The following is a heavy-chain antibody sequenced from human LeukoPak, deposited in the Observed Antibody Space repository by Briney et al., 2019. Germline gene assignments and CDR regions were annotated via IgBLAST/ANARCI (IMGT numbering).Heavy chain of an antibody. CDR2: INWNGAST. CDR1: GFMFDDYG. J-gene: IGHJ4*02. V-gene: IGHV3-20*04. D-gene: IGHD5-18*01. CDR3: ARAGTRGYSYPHS. Sequence: GGSLRLSCAASGFMFDDYGMSWVRQDPGKGLEWVSGINWNGASTAYADSVKGRFIISRDNSKNSLYLQMNSLRAEDTALYYCARAGTRGYSYPHSWGQGTLVTVSS.